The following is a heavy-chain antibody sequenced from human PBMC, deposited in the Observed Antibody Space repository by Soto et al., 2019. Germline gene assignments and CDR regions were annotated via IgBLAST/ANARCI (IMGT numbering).Heavy chain of an antibody. CDR1: GFTFSDSW. D-gene: IGHD4-4*01. CDR2: IKPDESEK. J-gene: IGHJ4*02. CDR3: VRGGSNYPF. V-gene: IGHV3-7*01. Sequence: EVQLVESGGGLVQPGGSLRLSCTASGFTFSDSWMTWVRQAPGKGLEWVARIKPDESEKKYADSVKGRFTISRDNAKNSMYLAMENLRGEVTAVYYFVRGGSNYPFRGQGTLVTVP.